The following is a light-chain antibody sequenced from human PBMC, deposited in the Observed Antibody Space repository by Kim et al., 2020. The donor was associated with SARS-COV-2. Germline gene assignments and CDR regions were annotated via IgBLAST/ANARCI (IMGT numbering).Light chain of an antibody. CDR2: SNN. J-gene: IGLJ2*01. CDR1: SSNIGSNT. V-gene: IGLV1-44*01. CDR3: AAWDDSLNGVV. Sequence: GQGVTISCSESSSNIGSNTVNWYQQLPGTAPKLLIYSNNQRPSGVPDRFSGSKSGTSASLAISGLQSEDEADYYCAAWDDSLNGVVFGGGTKLTVL.